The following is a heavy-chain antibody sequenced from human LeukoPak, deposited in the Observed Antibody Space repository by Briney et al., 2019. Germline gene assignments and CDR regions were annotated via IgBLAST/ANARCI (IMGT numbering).Heavy chain of an antibody. V-gene: IGHV1-69*06. CDR3: ARDLSGSYYHDAFDI. Sequence: SVKVSCKASGGTFSSYGISWVRQAPGQGLEWMGGIIPIFGTAKNAQKFQGRITITADKSTRTAYMEMSSLKSEDTAVYYCARDLSGSYYHDAFDIWGQGTMVTVSS. J-gene: IGHJ3*02. D-gene: IGHD1-26*01. CDR2: IIPIFGTA. CDR1: GGTFSSYG.